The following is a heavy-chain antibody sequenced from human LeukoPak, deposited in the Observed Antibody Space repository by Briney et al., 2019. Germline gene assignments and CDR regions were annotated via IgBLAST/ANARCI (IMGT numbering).Heavy chain of an antibody. D-gene: IGHD4-17*01. J-gene: IGHJ6*03. Sequence: PGGSLRLSCAASGFTFSDYWMSWVRQAPGKGLEWVANIKQDGSELYYVDSVKGRFTISRDNSKNTLYLQMNSLRAEDTAVYYCAKVMTTVTFYYYYMDVWGKGTTVTVSS. V-gene: IGHV3-7*01. CDR1: GFTFSDYW. CDR2: IKQDGSEL. CDR3: AKVMTTVTFYYYYMDV.